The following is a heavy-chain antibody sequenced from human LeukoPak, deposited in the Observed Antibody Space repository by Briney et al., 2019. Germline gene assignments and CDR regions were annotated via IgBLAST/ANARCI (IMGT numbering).Heavy chain of an antibody. J-gene: IGHJ6*02. CDR3: ARGFPPLGVTTWMSYYYGMDV. D-gene: IGHD4-11*01. CDR1: GGSFSGYY. CDR2: INHSGST. Sequence: SETLSLTCAVYGGSFSGYYWSWIRQPPGKGLEWIGEINHSGSTNYNPSLKSRVTISVDTSKNQFSLKLSSVTAADTAVYYCARGFPPLGVTTWMSYYYGMDVWGQGTTVTVSS. V-gene: IGHV4-34*01.